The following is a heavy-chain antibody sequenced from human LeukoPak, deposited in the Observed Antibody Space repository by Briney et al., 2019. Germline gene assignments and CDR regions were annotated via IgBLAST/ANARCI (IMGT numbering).Heavy chain of an antibody. CDR3: ARGAEYSGYDPDYFDY. V-gene: IGHV3-33*01. Sequence: PGGSLRLSCAASGFTFSNHGMHWVRQAPGKGLEWVAVIWYDGSNKYYADSVKGRFTISRDNAKNSLYLQMNSLRAEDTAVYYCARGAEYSGYDPDYFDYWGQGTLVTVSS. CDR1: GFTFSNHG. CDR2: IWYDGSNK. D-gene: IGHD5-12*01. J-gene: IGHJ4*02.